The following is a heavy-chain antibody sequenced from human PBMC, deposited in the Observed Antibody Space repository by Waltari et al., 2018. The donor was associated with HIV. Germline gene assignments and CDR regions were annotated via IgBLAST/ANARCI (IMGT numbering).Heavy chain of an antibody. Sequence: EVQLLESGGGLVQPGGSLRLSCAASGFTFSSSAMSWVRQAPGKGLGWVSAISGRGGSTHYADSVKGRFTIARDNSKSTLDLQMNSLRAEDTAVYYCAGFLEWSTPLDYFDYWGQGTLVTVSS. D-gene: IGHD3-3*01. CDR2: ISGRGGST. CDR1: GFTFSSSA. J-gene: IGHJ4*02. V-gene: IGHV3-23*01. CDR3: AGFLEWSTPLDYFDY.